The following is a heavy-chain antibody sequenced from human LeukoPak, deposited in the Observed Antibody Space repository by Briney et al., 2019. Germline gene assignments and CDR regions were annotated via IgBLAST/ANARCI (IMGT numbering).Heavy chain of an antibody. CDR3: ARGHSSSWFDY. D-gene: IGHD6-6*01. CDR1: GGSISGYY. V-gene: IGHV4-34*01. J-gene: IGHJ4*02. Sequence: SETLSLTCAVYGGSISGYYWSWIRQPPGKGLEWIGEINHSGSTNYNPSLKSRVTISVDTSKNQFSLKLSSVTAADTAVYYCARGHSSSWFDYWGQGTLVTVSS. CDR2: INHSGST.